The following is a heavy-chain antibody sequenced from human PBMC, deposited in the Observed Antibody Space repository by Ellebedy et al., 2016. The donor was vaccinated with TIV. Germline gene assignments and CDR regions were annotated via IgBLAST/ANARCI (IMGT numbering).Heavy chain of an antibody. V-gene: IGHV3-74*01. CDR3: VSGKPGDGDRFDY. J-gene: IGHJ4*02. CDR1: GFTFSSYW. CDR2: INSDGSST. Sequence: GGSLRLXXAASGFTFSSYWMHWVRQAPGKGLVWVSRINSDGSSTSYADSVKGRFTISRDNAKNTLYLQMNSLRAEDTAVYYCVSGKPGDGDRFDYWGQGTLVTVSS. D-gene: IGHD4-17*01.